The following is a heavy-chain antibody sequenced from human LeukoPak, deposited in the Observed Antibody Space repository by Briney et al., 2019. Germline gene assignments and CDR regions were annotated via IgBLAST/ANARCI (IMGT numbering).Heavy chain of an antibody. V-gene: IGHV3-11*01. CDR3: ARDSSGTSYYGMDV. D-gene: IGHD4-23*01. Sequence: PGGSLRLSCAVSGFPFRDYYVSWIRQAPGRGLEWVSYISRRGSTIYYADSVKGRFTISRDNAKNSLYLQMNSPRAEDTAVYSCARDSSGTSYYGMDVWGQGTTVTVSS. CDR1: GFPFRDYY. J-gene: IGHJ6*02. CDR2: ISRRGSTI.